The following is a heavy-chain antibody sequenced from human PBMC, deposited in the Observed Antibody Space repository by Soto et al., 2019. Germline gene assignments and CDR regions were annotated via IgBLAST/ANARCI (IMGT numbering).Heavy chain of an antibody. V-gene: IGHV4-4*02. CDR1: SGSISSSNW. Sequence: QVQLQESGPGLVKPSGTLSLTCAVSSGSISSSNWWSCVRQPPGKGLEWIGEIYHSGSTNYNPSLKSRVTISVDKSKNQFSLKLSSVTAADTAVYYCAGVAGVATAGEYFDYWGQGTLVTVSS. J-gene: IGHJ4*02. D-gene: IGHD6-13*01. CDR2: IYHSGST. CDR3: AGVAGVATAGEYFDY.